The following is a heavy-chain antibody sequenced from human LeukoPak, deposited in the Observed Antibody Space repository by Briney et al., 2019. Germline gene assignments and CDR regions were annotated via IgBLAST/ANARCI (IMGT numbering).Heavy chain of an antibody. CDR2: ISSSSSYI. CDR3: AREYCSGGSCYATDY. Sequence: TGGSLRLSCAASGFTFSSYSMNWVRQAPGKGLEWVSSISSSSSYIYYADSVKGRFTISRDNVKNSVYLQMNSLRPEDTAVYYCAREYCSGGSCYATDYWGQGTLVTVSS. D-gene: IGHD2-15*01. CDR1: GFTFSSYS. J-gene: IGHJ4*02. V-gene: IGHV3-21*01.